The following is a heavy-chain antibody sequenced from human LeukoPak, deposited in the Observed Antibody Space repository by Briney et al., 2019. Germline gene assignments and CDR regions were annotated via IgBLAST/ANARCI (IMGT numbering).Heavy chain of an antibody. J-gene: IGHJ6*03. CDR3: ARDREGIFGGYMDV. CDR2: INHSGST. D-gene: IGHD3-3*01. V-gene: IGHV4-34*01. Sequence: SETLSLTCAVYGGSFSGYYWSWIRQPPGKGLEWIVEINHSGSTNYNPSLKSRVTISVDTSKNQFSLKLSSVTAADTAVYYCARDREGIFGGYMDVWGKGTTVTVSS. CDR1: GGSFSGYY.